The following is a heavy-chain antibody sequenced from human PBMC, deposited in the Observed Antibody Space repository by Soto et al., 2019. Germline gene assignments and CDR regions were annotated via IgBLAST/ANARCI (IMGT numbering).Heavy chain of an antibody. CDR1: GGSFSGYY. J-gene: IGHJ4*02. CDR3: ARDKITGLFDY. Sequence: QVQLQQWGAGLLKPSETLSLTCAVYGGSFSGYYWTWIRQPPGTGLEWIVEINHSGRTNYNPSLKIRLTRLVDTSKNQFSLTLTSVTAAATAVYYCARDKITGLFDYWGQGTLVTVSS. D-gene: IGHD2-8*02. V-gene: IGHV4-34*01. CDR2: INHSGRT.